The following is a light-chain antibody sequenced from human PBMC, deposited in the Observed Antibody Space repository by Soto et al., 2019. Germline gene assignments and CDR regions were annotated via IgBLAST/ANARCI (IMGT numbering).Light chain of an antibody. CDR2: GAS. CDR3: QQYGSSPPT. J-gene: IGKJ1*01. Sequence: EIVLTQSPGTLSLSPGERATLSCRASQSVSSNYLAWYQRKPGQAPRLLIYGASSRATGIPNRFSGSGSGTEFTLTITRLEPEDFAVDYCQQYGSSPPTFGQGTKVEIK. V-gene: IGKV3-20*01. CDR1: QSVSSNY.